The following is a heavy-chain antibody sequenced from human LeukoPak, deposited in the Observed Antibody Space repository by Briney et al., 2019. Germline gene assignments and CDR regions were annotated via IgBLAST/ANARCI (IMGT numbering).Heavy chain of an antibody. V-gene: IGHV1-24*01. J-gene: IGHJ4*02. CDR2: FDPEDGET. CDR3: ATAPITFGGVISRGLFDY. CDR1: GYTLTELS. Sequence: WASVKVSCKVSGYTLTELSMHWVRQAPGKGPEWMGGFDPEDGETIYAQKFQGRVTMTEDTSTDTAYMELSSLRSEDTAVYYCATAPITFGGVISRGLFDYWGQGTLVTVSS. D-gene: IGHD3-16*02.